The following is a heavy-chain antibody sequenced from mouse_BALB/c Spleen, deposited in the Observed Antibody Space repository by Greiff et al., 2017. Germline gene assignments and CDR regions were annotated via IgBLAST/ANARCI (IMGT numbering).Heavy chain of an antibody. CDR1: GYTFTSYY. J-gene: IGHJ4*01. Sequence: QVQLQQSGPELVKPGASVRISCKASGYTFTSYYIHWVKQRPGQGLEWIGWIYPGNVNTKYNEKFKGKATLTADKSSSTAYMQLSSLTSEDSAVYFCARGCVYGNYVGAMDYWGQGTSVTVSS. CDR2: IYPGNVNT. CDR3: ARGCVYGNYVGAMDY. V-gene: IGHV1S56*01. D-gene: IGHD2-1*01.